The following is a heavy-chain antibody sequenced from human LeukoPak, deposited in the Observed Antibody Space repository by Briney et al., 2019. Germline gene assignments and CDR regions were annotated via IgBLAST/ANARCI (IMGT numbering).Heavy chain of an antibody. CDR3: ARQTEWLRLLSFDY. Sequence: SETLSLTCTVSGGSISSSSCYWGWIRQPPGKGLEWIGSIYYSGSTYYNPSLRSRVTISVDTSKNQFSLKLSSVTAADTAVYYCARQTEWLRLLSFDYWGQGTLVTVSS. CDR1: GGSISSSSCY. J-gene: IGHJ4*02. V-gene: IGHV4-39*01. CDR2: IYYSGST. D-gene: IGHD5-12*01.